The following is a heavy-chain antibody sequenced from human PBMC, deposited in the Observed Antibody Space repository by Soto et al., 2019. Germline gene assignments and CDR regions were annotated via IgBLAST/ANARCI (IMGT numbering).Heavy chain of an antibody. V-gene: IGHV3-30-3*01. CDR2: ISYDGSNK. CDR3: ARNQDILATSDY. Sequence: PGGSLRLSCAASGFTFSSYAMHWVRQAPGKGLEWVAVISYDGSNKYYADSVKGRFTISRDNSKNTLYLQMNSLRAEDTAVSYCARNQDILATSDYWGQGTLVTVSS. D-gene: IGHD5-12*01. J-gene: IGHJ4*02. CDR1: GFTFSSYA.